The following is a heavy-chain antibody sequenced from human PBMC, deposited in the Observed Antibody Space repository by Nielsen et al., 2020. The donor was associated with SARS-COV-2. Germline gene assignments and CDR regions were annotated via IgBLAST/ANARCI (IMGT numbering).Heavy chain of an antibody. CDR1: GFTFSSYW. J-gene: IGHJ4*02. Sequence: GESLKISCAASGFTFSSYWMHWVRQAPGKGLVWVSRINSDGSSTSYADSVKGRFTISRDFSKSTLYLQMNSLRPEDTATYYCAKDRAIFMIYFTRGGPDYWGQGTLVTVSS. V-gene: IGHV3-74*01. CDR3: AKDRAIFMIYFTRGGPDY. CDR2: INSDGSST. D-gene: IGHD3/OR15-3a*01.